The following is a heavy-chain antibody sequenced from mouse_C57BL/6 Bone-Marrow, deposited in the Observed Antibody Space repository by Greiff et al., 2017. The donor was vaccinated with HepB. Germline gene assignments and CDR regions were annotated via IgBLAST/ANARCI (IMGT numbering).Heavy chain of an antibody. J-gene: IGHJ4*01. D-gene: IGHD2-2*01. Sequence: EVQRVESGGGLVKPGGSLKLSCAASGFTFSSYAMSWVRQTPEKRLEWVATISDGGSYTYYPDNVKGRFTISRDNAKNNLYLQMSHLKSEDTAMYYCASDRGLREGYYAMDYWGQGTSVTVTS. CDR2: ISDGGSYT. CDR3: ASDRGLREGYYAMDY. CDR1: GFTFSSYA. V-gene: IGHV5-4*01.